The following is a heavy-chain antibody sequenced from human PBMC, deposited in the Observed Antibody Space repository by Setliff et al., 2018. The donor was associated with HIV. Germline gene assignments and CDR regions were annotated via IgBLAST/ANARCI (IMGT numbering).Heavy chain of an antibody. CDR2: INHSAST. Sequence: ETLSLTCAVYGGSFRSYFWSWIRQPPGKGLEWIGEINHSASTNYNPSLKSRVTISVDTSKNQFSLRLTSMTAADTAVYYCARGWGLTYYDYEWGNYHYRYAMEVWGQGTTVTVSS. D-gene: IGHD3-16*02. CDR3: ARGWGLTYYDYEWGNYHYRYAMEV. CDR1: GGSFRSYF. V-gene: IGHV4-34*01. J-gene: IGHJ6*02.